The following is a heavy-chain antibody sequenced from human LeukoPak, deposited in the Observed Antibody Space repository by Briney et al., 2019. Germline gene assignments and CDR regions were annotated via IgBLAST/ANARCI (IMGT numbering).Heavy chain of an antibody. CDR3: AKDPPTTSAWWRFAY. Sequence: PGGSLRLSCAASGFTFSSYGIHWVRQAPGKGLEWVAVISYDGSNKFYGDSVKGRFTISRDNSKNTLYLQMNSLRAEDTAVYYCAKDPPTTSAWWRFAYWGQGTLVTVSS. CDR2: ISYDGSNK. J-gene: IGHJ4*02. CDR1: GFTFSSYG. V-gene: IGHV3-30*18. D-gene: IGHD2-8*02.